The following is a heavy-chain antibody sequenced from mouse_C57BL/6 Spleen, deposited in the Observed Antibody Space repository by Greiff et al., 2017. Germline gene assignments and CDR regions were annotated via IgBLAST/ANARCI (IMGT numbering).Heavy chain of an antibody. CDR3: AREGNYGSSYLFAY. V-gene: IGHV5-4*01. J-gene: IGHJ3*01. CDR2: ISDGGSYT. D-gene: IGHD1-1*01. CDR1: GFTFSSYA. Sequence: EVQLVESGGGLVKPGGSLKLSCAASGFTFSSYAMSWVRQTPEQRLEWVATISDGGSYTYYPDDVEGRFTISRDNAKNNLYLQMSQLKSEDTAMYYCAREGNYGSSYLFAYWGQGTLVTVSA.